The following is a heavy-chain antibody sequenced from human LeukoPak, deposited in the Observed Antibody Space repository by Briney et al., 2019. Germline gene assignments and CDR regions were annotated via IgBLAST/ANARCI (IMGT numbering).Heavy chain of an antibody. CDR3: ARRLYSSSWSSFDY. CDR1: GFTVSSNY. J-gene: IGHJ4*02. CDR2: IYSGGST. Sequence: PGGSLRLSCAASGFTVSSNYMSWVRRAPGKGLEWVSVIYSGGSTYYADSVKGRFTISRDNSKNTLYLQMNSLRAEDTAVYYCARRLYSSSWSSFDYWGQGTLVTVSS. V-gene: IGHV3-53*01. D-gene: IGHD6-13*01.